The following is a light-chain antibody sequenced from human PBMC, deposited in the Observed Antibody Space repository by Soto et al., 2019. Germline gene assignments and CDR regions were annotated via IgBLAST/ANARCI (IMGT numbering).Light chain of an antibody. Sequence: QSVVTQPPSASGTPEQRVTISCSGSSSNIGSRTVNWYQQLPGTAPKLLIYTDSRRPSGVPDRFSGSRSGTSASLAISGLQSEDEADYYCAVWDDSLNGGVFGGGTKVTVL. CDR1: SSNIGSRT. V-gene: IGLV1-44*01. CDR3: AVWDDSLNGGV. J-gene: IGLJ3*02. CDR2: TDS.